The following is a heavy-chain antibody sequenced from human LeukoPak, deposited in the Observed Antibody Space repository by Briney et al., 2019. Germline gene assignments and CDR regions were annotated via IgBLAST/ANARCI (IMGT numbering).Heavy chain of an antibody. Sequence: PGGSLRLSCAASGFTFSNAWMNWVRQAPGKGLEWVAVISYDGSNKYYADSVKGRFTISRDNSKNTLYLQMNSLRAEDTAVYYCARVSDDSSGYYSEPFDYWGQGTLVTVSS. V-gene: IGHV3-30-3*01. CDR1: GFTFSNAW. CDR3: ARVSDDSSGYYSEPFDY. J-gene: IGHJ4*02. D-gene: IGHD3-22*01. CDR2: ISYDGSNK.